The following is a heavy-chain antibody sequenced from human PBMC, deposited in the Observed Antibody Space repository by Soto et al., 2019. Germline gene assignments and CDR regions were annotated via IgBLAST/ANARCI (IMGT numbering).Heavy chain of an antibody. CDR1: GGSITSSSYY. V-gene: IGHV4-39*01. Sequence: PSEILSLTCTVSGGSITSSSYYWGWIRQPPGKGLEWIGSIYYSGRTYYSPSLKSRVTISVDTSKNQFSLKLSSVTAAETAVYYCARSESEKTYDSSGYVDYWGQGTLVTVSS. CDR3: ARSESEKTYDSSGYVDY. J-gene: IGHJ4*02. D-gene: IGHD3-22*01. CDR2: IYYSGRT.